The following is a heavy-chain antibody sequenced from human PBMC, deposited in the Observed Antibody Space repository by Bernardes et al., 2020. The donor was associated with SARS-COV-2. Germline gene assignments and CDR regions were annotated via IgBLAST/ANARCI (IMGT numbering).Heavy chain of an antibody. J-gene: IGHJ5*02. V-gene: IGHV4-59*01. CDR3: ARGKFYYDSSGLNWFDP. Sequence: ETLSLTCTVSGGSISNYYWTWIRQPPGKGLEWIGYIYYSGSTNYNPSLKSRVTISVDTSKNQFSLWLSSVTAADTAVYYCARGKFYYDSSGLNWFDPWGQGTLVTVSS. D-gene: IGHD3-22*01. CDR2: IYYSGST. CDR1: GGSISNYY.